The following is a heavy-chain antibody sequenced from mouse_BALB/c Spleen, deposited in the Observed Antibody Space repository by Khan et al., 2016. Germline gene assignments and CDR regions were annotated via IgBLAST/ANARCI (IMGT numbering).Heavy chain of an antibody. CDR2: INTHSGVP. CDR1: GYTFTTAG. J-gene: IGHJ2*01. Sequence: QIQLVQSGPELKKPGETVRISCKASGYTFTTAGMQWVQKMPGKGLKWIGWINTHSGVPKYAEDFKGRFAFSLETSASTAYLQIRNLITEDTATSFCARTVGNYGYFDYRDQGTTRTVSS. V-gene: IGHV9-4*02. CDR3: ARTVGNYGYFDY. D-gene: IGHD2-1*01.